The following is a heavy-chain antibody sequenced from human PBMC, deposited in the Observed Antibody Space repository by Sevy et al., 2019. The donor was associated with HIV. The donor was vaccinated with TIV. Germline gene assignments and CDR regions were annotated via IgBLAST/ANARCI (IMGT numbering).Heavy chain of an antibody. CDR3: TTYPRFGGNYYMDV. J-gene: IGHJ6*03. V-gene: IGHV3-15*01. CDR2: IKSKSDGGTR. Sequence: GGSLRLSCAASGFTFSNAWMSWVRQGPGKGLEWVGRIKSKSDGGTREYAAPVKGRFTISRDDSKNTLYLQVNSLETEETALYYCTTYPRFGGNYYMDVWGKGTTVTVSS. CDR1: GFTFSNAW. D-gene: IGHD3-10*01.